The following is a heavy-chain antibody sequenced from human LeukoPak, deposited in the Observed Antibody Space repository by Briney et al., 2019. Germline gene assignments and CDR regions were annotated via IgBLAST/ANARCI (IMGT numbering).Heavy chain of an antibody. J-gene: IGHJ4*02. V-gene: IGHV3-48*04. CDR2: ISSSSGTI. Sequence: QPGGSLRLSCVASGFTFNTYIMNWFRQAPGKGLEWISYISSSSGTIYYSDSVKGRFTISRDNDKNSLYLQMNNLRAEDTAVYYCARGRDLFDSWGQGTLVIVSS. CDR3: ARGRDLFDS. CDR1: GFTFNTYI.